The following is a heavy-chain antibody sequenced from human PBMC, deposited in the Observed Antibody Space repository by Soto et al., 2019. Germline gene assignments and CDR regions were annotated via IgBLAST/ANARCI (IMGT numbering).Heavy chain of an antibody. CDR2: IYYSGST. V-gene: IGHV4-39*01. J-gene: IGHJ4*02. D-gene: IGHD6-13*01. CDR3: ARRGYSSSWVDY. CDR1: GGSISSSSYY. Sequence: QLQLQESGPGLVKPSETLSLTCTVSGGSISSSSYYWGWIRQPPGKGLEWIGSIYYSGSTYYNPSLKSRVTISVDTFKNQFSLKLSSVTAADSAVYYCARRGYSSSWVDYWGQGTLVTVSS.